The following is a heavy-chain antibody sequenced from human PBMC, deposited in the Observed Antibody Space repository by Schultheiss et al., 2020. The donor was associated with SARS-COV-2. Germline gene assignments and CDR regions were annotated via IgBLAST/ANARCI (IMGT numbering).Heavy chain of an antibody. CDR3: AKDYGDSTWFFDP. CDR1: GGSISSSNW. CDR2: IYYSGST. J-gene: IGHJ5*02. Sequence: SETLSLTCAVSGGSISSSNWWSWIRQPPGKGLEWIGYIYYSGSTNYNPSLKSRVTISVDTSKNQFSLKLSSVTAADTAVYYCAKDYGDSTWFFDPWGQGTLVTVSS. V-gene: IGHV4-4*02. D-gene: IGHD4-17*01.